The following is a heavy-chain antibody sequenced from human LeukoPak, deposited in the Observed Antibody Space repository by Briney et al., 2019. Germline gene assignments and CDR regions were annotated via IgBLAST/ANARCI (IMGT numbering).Heavy chain of an antibody. CDR3: ARGPLGYSYAVSYYYYMDV. V-gene: IGHV4-4*07. Sequence: SETLSLTCTVSGGSISSYYWSWIRQPAGKGLEWLGRIYTSGSNNYNPSLKSRVTMSVDTSKNQFSLKLSSVTAADTAVYYCARGPLGYSYAVSYYYYMDVWGKGTTVTVSS. D-gene: IGHD5-18*01. CDR1: GGSISSYY. J-gene: IGHJ6*03. CDR2: IYTSGSN.